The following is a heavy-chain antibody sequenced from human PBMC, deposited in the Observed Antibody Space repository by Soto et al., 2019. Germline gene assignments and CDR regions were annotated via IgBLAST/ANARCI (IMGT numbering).Heavy chain of an antibody. V-gene: IGHV4-59*01. J-gene: IGHJ5*02. D-gene: IGHD2-21*02. CDR3: ARTPYCGGDCLFGWFDP. CDR2: IYYSGST. Sequence: QVQLQESGPGLVKPSETLSLTCTVSGGSISSYYWSWIRQPPGKGLEWIGYIYYSGSTNYNPSLKSRVTISVDTSKNQFSLKLSSVTAADTAVYYCARTPYCGGDCLFGWFDPWGQGTLVTVSS. CDR1: GGSISSYY.